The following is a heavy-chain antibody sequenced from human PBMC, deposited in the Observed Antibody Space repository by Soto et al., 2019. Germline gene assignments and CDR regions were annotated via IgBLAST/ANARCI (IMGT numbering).Heavy chain of an antibody. CDR1: GGSITSGNSYS. D-gene: IGHD7-27*01. J-gene: IGHJ5*02. CDR2: ISRSGST. Sequence: PSETLSLTCTVSGGSITSGNSYSWSWIRQPPGKGLEWIGSISRSGSTSYNPSLKGRVTMSVDKSKNQFSLNLSSVTAADMAVYYCARAVAPYLGTWFDPWGQGSLVTVS. CDR3: ARAVAPYLGTWFDP. V-gene: IGHV4-30-2*01.